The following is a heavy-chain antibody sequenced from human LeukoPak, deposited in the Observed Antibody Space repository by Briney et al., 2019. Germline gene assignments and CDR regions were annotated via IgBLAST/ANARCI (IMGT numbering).Heavy chain of an antibody. Sequence: ASVKVSCKASGYTFTGYYMHWVRQAPGQGLEWMGWINPNSGGTNYAQKFQGRVTMTRDTSISTAYMELSRLRSDDTAVYYCARVYSSGWYGHDYWGQGTLVTVSS. CDR1: GYTFTGYY. J-gene: IGHJ4*02. D-gene: IGHD6-19*01. V-gene: IGHV1-2*02. CDR3: ARVYSSGWYGHDY. CDR2: INPNSGGT.